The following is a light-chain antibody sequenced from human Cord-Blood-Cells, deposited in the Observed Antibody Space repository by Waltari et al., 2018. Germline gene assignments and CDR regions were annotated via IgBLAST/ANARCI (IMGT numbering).Light chain of an antibody. J-gene: IGKJ5*01. V-gene: IGKV3-20*01. CDR3: QQYGSSPPFT. CDR1: QSVSSSY. Sequence: EIVLTQSPGTLSLSPGERATLSCRASQSVSSSYLAWYQQKPGQAPRLLSYGASSRATGIPDRFSGSGSRTDFTLTISRLEPEDFAVYYWQQYGSSPPFTYVQGTRLEIK. CDR2: GAS.